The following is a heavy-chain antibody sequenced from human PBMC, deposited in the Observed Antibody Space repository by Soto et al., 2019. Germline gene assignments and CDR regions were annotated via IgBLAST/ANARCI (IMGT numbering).Heavy chain of an antibody. V-gene: IGHV4-59*01. CDR3: ARDRVDSASSGYVDL. D-gene: IGHD5-18*01. J-gene: IGHJ2*01. Sequence: QVQLQESGPGVVKPSENLSLTCTLSGGSISTYYWSWIRQPPGKGLEWIGYIYYSGSTNYNPSLKSRVIMSVDTSKNQFSLKLSSVTAADTAVYYCARDRVDSASSGYVDLWGRGTLVTVSS. CDR2: IYYSGST. CDR1: GGSISTYY.